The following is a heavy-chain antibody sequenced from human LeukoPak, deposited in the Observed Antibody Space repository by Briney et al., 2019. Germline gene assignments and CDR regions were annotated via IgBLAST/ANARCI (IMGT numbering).Heavy chain of an antibody. CDR3: AKGKVNHDGALDA. D-gene: IGHD2-21*01. V-gene: IGHV3-7*03. Sequence: GGSLRLSCAGSGFTFSTYWMTWVRQAPGKGLEWVANIKQDESQKYYVDSVKGRFTISRDNAKNSLYLQMNSLRAEDTAVYYCAKGKVNHDGALDAWGQGTLVTVSS. CDR1: GFTFSTYW. CDR2: IKQDESQK. J-gene: IGHJ3*01.